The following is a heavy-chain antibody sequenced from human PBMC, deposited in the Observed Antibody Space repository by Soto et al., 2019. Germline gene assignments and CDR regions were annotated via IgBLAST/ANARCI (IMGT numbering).Heavy chain of an antibody. J-gene: IGHJ6*01. CDR3: ARAGLGFDYYYYYGMDV. CDR2: ISYDGSNK. Sequence: QVQLVESGGGVVQPGRSLRLSCAASGFTFSSYAMHWVRQAPGKGLEWVAVISYDGSNKYYADSVKGRFTISRDNSKNTLYLQMNSLRAEDTAVYYCARAGLGFDYYYYYGMDVW. V-gene: IGHV3-30-3*01. D-gene: IGHD3-10*01. CDR1: GFTFSSYA.